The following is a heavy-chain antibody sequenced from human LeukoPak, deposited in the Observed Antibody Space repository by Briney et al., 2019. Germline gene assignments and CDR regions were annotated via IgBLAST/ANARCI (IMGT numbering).Heavy chain of an antibody. Sequence: PSETLSLTCTVSGGSISSSSYYWGWIRQPPGRGLEWIGSIYYSGSTYYNPSLKSRVTISVDTSKNQFSLKLSSVTAADTAVYYCASPREYYYDSSGYYSYFDYWGQGTLVTVSS. CDR1: GGSISSSSYY. CDR2: IYYSGST. CDR3: ASPREYYYDSSGYYSYFDY. V-gene: IGHV4-39*07. D-gene: IGHD3-22*01. J-gene: IGHJ4*02.